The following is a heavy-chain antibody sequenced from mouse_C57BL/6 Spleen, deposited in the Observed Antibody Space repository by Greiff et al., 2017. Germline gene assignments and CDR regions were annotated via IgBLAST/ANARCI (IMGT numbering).Heavy chain of an antibody. J-gene: IGHJ1*03. V-gene: IGHV1-12*01. D-gene: IGHD3-2*02. CDR3: AREATGYFDD. CDR2: LYPGNGDP. Sequence: QVQLKESGAELVRPGASVKMSCKASGYTFTSYNMHWVKQTPRQGLEWIGALYPGNGDPSYNQKFKGKATVAVDKSSSTAYLQLSSLTSEDSAVYFCAREATGYFDDWGKGTTVTVSS. CDR1: GYTFTSYN.